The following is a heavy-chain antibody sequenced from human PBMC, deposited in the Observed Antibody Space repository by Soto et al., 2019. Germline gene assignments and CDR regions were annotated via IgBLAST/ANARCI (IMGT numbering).Heavy chain of an antibody. CDR2: IDWDDDK. J-gene: IGHJ4*02. CDR1: GFSLSTSGMC. D-gene: IGHD4-17*01. Sequence: SGPALVNPTQTLTLTCTFSGFSLSTSGMCVSWIRQPPGKALEWLALIDWDDDKYYSTSLKTRLTISKDTSKNQVVLTMTNMDPVDTATYYCARIRSDYGDYHFDYWGQGTLVTVSS. V-gene: IGHV2-70*01. CDR3: ARIRSDYGDYHFDY.